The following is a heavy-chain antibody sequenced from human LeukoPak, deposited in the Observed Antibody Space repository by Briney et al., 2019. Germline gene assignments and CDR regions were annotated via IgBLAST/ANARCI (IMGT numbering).Heavy chain of an antibody. J-gene: IGHJ3*02. CDR2: IYYSGST. D-gene: IGHD2-15*01. CDR3: ARDSIHYWRAFDI. CDR1: GGSISSYY. V-gene: IGHV4-59*01. Sequence: ETLSLTCTVSGGSISSYYWSWIRQPPGKGLEWIGYIYYSGSTNYNPSLKSRVTISVDTSKNQFSLKLSSVTAADTAVYYCARDSIHYWRAFDIWGQGTMVTVSS.